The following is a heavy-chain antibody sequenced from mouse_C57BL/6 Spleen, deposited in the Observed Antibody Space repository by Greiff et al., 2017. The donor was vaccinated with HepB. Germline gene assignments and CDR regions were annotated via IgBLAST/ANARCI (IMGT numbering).Heavy chain of an antibody. V-gene: IGHV1-69*01. CDR2: IDPSDSYT. CDR1: GYTFTSYW. CDR3: ARIFPDYYAMDY. J-gene: IGHJ4*01. Sequence: QVQLQQPGAELVMPGASVKLSCKASGYTFTSYWMHWVKQRPGQGLEWIGEIDPSDSYTNYNQKFKGKSTLTVDKSSSTAYMQLSSLTSEDSAVYYCARIFPDYYAMDYWGQGTPVTVSS.